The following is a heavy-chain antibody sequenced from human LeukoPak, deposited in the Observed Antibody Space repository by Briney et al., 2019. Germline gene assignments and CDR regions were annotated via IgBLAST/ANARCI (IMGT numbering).Heavy chain of an antibody. CDR3: ARLTYSYFDY. Sequence: SETLSLTCTVSGDSISHSYWNWMRQPPGKGLEWIGYIYYSGTTSYNPSLKSRVTISVDTSRTQFSLKLSSVTASDTAVYYCARLTYSYFDYWGQGTLVTVSS. V-gene: IGHV4-59*08. CDR1: GDSISHSY. J-gene: IGHJ4*02. CDR2: IYYSGTT. D-gene: IGHD2-15*01.